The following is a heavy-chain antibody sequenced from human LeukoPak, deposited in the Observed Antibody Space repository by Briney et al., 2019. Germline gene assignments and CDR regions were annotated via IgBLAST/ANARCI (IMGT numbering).Heavy chain of an antibody. D-gene: IGHD1-1*01. CDR2: TIPIVEIT. CDR3: ARVKSLDAYNPDLAY. V-gene: IGHV1-69*04. J-gene: IGHJ4*02. Sequence: GSSVKVSCKASGGTFSNYAINWVRQAPGQGLEWMGRTIPIVEITDYAQKFQGRVTITADKSTGTTYMELSSLRSKDTAAYYCARVKSLDAYNPDLAYWGQGTLVTVSS. CDR1: GGTFSNYA.